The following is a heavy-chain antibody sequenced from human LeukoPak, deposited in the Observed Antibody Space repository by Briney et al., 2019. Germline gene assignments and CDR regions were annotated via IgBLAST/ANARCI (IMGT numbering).Heavy chain of an antibody. Sequence: GGSLRLSCAASGFTFSSYAMSWVRQAPGKGLEWVSAISGSGGSTYYADSVKGRFTISRDNSKNTLYLQMNSLRAGDTAVYYCAKRASITIFGVVTPRLRSWLSPIDYWGQGTLVTVSS. CDR3: AKRASITIFGVVTPRLRSWLSPIDY. CDR1: GFTFSSYA. CDR2: ISGSGGST. V-gene: IGHV3-23*01. D-gene: IGHD3-3*01. J-gene: IGHJ4*02.